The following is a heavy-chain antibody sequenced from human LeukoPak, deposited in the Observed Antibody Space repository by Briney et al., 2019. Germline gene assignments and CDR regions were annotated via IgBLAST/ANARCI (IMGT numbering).Heavy chain of an antibody. V-gene: IGHV3-23*01. Sequence: GGSLRLSCAASGFTFSSYAMSWVRQAPGKGREWVSAISGSGGSTYYTESVKGRFTISRDNSKNTLYLQMNSVRAADTAVYYCAKVVELWFGELSYFDYWGQGTLVTVSS. CDR3: AKVVELWFGELSYFDY. J-gene: IGHJ4*02. CDR2: ISGSGGST. CDR1: GFTFSSYA. D-gene: IGHD3-10*01.